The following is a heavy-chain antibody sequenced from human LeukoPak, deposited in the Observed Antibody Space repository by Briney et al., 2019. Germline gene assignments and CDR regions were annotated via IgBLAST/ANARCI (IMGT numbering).Heavy chain of an antibody. CDR1: RGSISGHY. Sequence: SETLSLTCTVSRGSISGHYWSWIRQPPGKGLEWIGYIYYSGSTYYNPSLKSRVTISEDTPKNQFYLKLTPATAADTAVYYCARNWGAAGWDNYNGMDVWGQGTTVIVSS. V-gene: IGHV4-30-4*08. J-gene: IGHJ6*02. CDR3: ARNWGAAGWDNYNGMDV. CDR2: IYYSGST. D-gene: IGHD7-27*01.